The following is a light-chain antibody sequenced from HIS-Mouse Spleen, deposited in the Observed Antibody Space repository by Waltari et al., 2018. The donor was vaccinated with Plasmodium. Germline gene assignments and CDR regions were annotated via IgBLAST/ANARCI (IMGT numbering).Light chain of an antibody. Sequence: SYELTQPPSVSVSPGQTARITCSGDALPKKYAYWYQQKSGQAPLLVIFAESKRHAGIPERVSGSSSGTMATLTISGAQVEDEADYYCYSTDSSGNHRVFGGGTKLTVL. CDR2: AES. J-gene: IGLJ3*02. CDR3: YSTDSSGNHRV. V-gene: IGLV3-10*01. CDR1: ALPKKY.